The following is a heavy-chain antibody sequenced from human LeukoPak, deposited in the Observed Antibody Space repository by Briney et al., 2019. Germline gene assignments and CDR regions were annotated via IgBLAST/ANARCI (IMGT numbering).Heavy chain of an antibody. V-gene: IGHV4-59*01. D-gene: IGHD6-19*01. CDR3: ARDRKQWMRGPFDP. J-gene: IGHJ5*02. CDR1: GDSMSPYY. CDR2: VFYTGRI. Sequence: SETLSLTCTVSGDSMSPYYWNWIRQPPGKGLEWIGSVFYTGRINYNPSLMRRVTITVDTSKNKLSLKVSSVTAADTAVYYCARDRKQWMRGPFDPWGQGALVTVSS.